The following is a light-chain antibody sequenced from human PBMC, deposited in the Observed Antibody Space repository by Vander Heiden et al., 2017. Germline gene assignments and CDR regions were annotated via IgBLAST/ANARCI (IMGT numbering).Light chain of an antibody. J-gene: IGLJ3*02. CDR1: SANIGAGYD. CDR3: QSYDSSLSGWV. Sequence: QSVLMPPHSLSGGPGHRVTISCTGSSANIGAGYDVHWYQQLPGTAPKLLIYGNSNRPSGVPDRFSGSKSGTSASLAITGLQAEDEADYYCQSYDSSLSGWVFGGGTKLTVL. V-gene: IGLV1-40*01. CDR2: GNS.